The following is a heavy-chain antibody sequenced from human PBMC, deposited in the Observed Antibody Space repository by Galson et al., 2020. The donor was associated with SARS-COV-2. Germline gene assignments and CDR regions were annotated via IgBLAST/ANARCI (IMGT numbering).Heavy chain of an antibody. CDR2: ITTSSTYI. CDR1: GFTFSSYT. Sequence: GGSLRLSCVGSGFTFSSYTMNWVRQVPGKGLEWVSSITTSSTYINYADSVKGRFTISRDNAKSSLFLQMNSLRPGDTALYFCARTGTPHYYYSYYMDVWGKGTTVSVSS. D-gene: IGHD6-13*01. J-gene: IGHJ6*03. CDR3: ARTGTPHYYYSYYMDV. V-gene: IGHV3-21*01.